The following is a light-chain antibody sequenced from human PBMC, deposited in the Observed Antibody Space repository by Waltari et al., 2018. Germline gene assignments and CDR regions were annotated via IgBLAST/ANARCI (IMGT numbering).Light chain of an antibody. CDR2: RAS. V-gene: IGKV1-5*03. Sequence: DIQMTQSPSTLSASVGDRVTVPCRASQRLTGSLAWFQQKPGKVPELLIYRASTFKKGVPSRFSGSGSGTEFTLTISSLQPDDFATYYCQQYMTYPWTFGPGTKVEI. CDR1: QRLTGS. CDR3: QQYMTYPWT. J-gene: IGKJ1*01.